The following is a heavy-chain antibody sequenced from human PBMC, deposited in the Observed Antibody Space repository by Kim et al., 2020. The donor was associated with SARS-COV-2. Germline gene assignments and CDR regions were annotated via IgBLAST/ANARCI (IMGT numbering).Heavy chain of an antibody. CDR1: GGSFSGYY. Sequence: SETLSLTCAVYGGSFSGYYWSWIRQPPGKGLEWIGEINHSGSTNYNPSLKSRVTISVDTSKNQFSLKLSSVTAADTAVYYCASAPGYLDYWGQGTLVTVSS. CDR2: INHSGST. J-gene: IGHJ4*02. V-gene: IGHV4-34*01. CDR3: ASAPGYLDY.